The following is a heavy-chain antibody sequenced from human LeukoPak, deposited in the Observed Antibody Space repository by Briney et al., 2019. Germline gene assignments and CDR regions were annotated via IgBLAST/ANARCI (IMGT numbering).Heavy chain of an antibody. CDR3: ARAGHSSGWYEGVDY. CDR2: IIPICGTA. J-gene: IGHJ4*02. V-gene: IGHV1-69*13. CDR1: GGTFSSYA. Sequence: SVKVSCKASGGTFSSYAISWVRQAPGQGLEWMGGIIPICGTANYAQKFQGRVTITADESTSKAYMELSSLRSEDTAVYYCARAGHSSGWYEGVDYWGQGTLVTVSS. D-gene: IGHD6-19*01.